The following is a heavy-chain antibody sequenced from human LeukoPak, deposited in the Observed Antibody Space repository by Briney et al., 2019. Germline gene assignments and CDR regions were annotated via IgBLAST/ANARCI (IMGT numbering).Heavy chain of an antibody. J-gene: IGHJ4*02. Sequence: GGSLRLSCAASGFTFRDYWMHWVRQVPGKGLLWVSHINSDGSITDYADSVKGRFTISRDNARNTLSLQMASLRVEDTAVYYCARNPTGDYDYWGQGALVTVSS. CDR2: INSDGSIT. V-gene: IGHV3-74*01. D-gene: IGHD2-8*02. CDR3: ARNPTGDYDY. CDR1: GFTFRDYW.